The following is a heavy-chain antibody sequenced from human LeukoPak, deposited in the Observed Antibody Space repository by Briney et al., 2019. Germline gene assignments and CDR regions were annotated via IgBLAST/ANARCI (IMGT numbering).Heavy chain of an antibody. D-gene: IGHD1-26*01. V-gene: IGHV3-11*04. Sequence: GGSLRLSCAASGFTFSDYYMTWIRQAPGKGLEWVSYIGSIGSPIYYADSVKGRFTISRDNAKNSLYLQMDSLGPEDTAVYYCARDPYSGNYGTYYYYYMDVWGKGTTVTISS. CDR1: GFTFSDYY. CDR2: IGSIGSPI. J-gene: IGHJ6*03. CDR3: ARDPYSGNYGTYYYYYMDV.